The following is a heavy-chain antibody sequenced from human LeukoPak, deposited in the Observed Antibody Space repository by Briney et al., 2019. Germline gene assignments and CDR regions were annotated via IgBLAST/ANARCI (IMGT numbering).Heavy chain of an antibody. J-gene: IGHJ6*02. V-gene: IGHV3-9*01. CDR3: ATLFGGLGYYYYGMDV. CDR1: GFTFDDYA. CDR2: ISWNSGSI. D-gene: IGHD3/OR15-3a*01. Sequence: PGRSLRLSCAASGFTFDDYAMHWVRQAPGKGLESVSGISWNSGSIGYADSVKGRFTISRDNAKNSLYLQMNSLRAEDTALYYCATLFGGLGYYYYGMDVWGQGTTVTVSS.